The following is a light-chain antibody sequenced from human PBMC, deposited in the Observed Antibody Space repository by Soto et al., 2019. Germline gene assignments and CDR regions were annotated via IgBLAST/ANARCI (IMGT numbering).Light chain of an antibody. CDR2: GAS. CDR1: QSISSNY. CDR3: QQYLTWT. V-gene: IGKV3-20*01. J-gene: IGKJ1*01. Sequence: EIVLTQSPGTLSVSPGERATLSCRASQSISSNYLAWYQQKPGQPRRILIYGASSRATGIPDSFSGSVSGTVFTLTLRRLESEVSASYYCQQYLTWTFGQGTKVEIK.